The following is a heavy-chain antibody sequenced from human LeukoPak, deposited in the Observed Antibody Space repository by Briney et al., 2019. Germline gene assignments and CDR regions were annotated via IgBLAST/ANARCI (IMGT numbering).Heavy chain of an antibody. Sequence: GASVKVSCKASGYTFTSYDINWVRQATGQGLEWMGWMNPNSGNTGYAQKFQGRVTITRNTSISTAYMELSSLRSEDTAVYYCARGFVSRTYYDYVWGSYRPYLFDYWGQGTLVTVSS. CDR1: GYTFTSYD. CDR2: MNPNSGNT. J-gene: IGHJ4*02. D-gene: IGHD3-16*02. CDR3: ARGFVSRTYYDYVWGSYRPYLFDY. V-gene: IGHV1-8*03.